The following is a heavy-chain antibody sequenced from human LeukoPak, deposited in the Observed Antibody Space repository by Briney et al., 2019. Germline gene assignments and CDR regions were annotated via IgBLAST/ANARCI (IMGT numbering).Heavy chain of an antibody. V-gene: IGHV1-2*02. CDR3: ARGTPLLVGATTGWFDP. J-gene: IGHJ5*02. D-gene: IGHD1-26*01. CDR1: GYTFTGYY. CDR2: INPNSGGT. Sequence: ASVKVSCKASGYTFTGYYMHWVRQAPGQGLEWMGWINPNSGGTNYAQKFQGRVTMTRDTSISTAYMELSRLRSDDTAVYYCARGTPLLVGATTGWFDPWGQGTLVTVSS.